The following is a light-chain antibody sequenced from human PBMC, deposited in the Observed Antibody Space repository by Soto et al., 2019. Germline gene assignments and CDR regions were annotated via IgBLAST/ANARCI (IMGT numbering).Light chain of an antibody. J-gene: IGKJ3*01. Sequence: DIQMTQSPSSLSASVGDRVTSTCRASQSISSYLNWYQQKPGKAPKLLIYAASSLQSGVPSRFSGSGSGTDFTLTISSLQPEAFATYYCQQSYSTLFTFGPGTKVDIK. CDR3: QQSYSTLFT. V-gene: IGKV1-39*01. CDR2: AAS. CDR1: QSISSY.